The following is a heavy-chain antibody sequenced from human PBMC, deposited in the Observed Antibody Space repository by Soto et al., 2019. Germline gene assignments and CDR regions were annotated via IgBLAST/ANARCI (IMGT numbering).Heavy chain of an antibody. CDR2: ISAYNGNT. J-gene: IGHJ6*02. CDR1: GYTFTSYG. CDR3: ARFTGGSYNTYYFYYGMDV. Sequence: KVSCKASGYTFTSYGISWVRQAPGQGLDWMGWISAYNGNTKYAQDLQGRVTMTTDTSTGTAYMELRSLRSDDTAVYYCARFTGGSYNTYYFYYGMDVWGQGTTVTVSS. V-gene: IGHV1-18*04. D-gene: IGHD2-15*01.